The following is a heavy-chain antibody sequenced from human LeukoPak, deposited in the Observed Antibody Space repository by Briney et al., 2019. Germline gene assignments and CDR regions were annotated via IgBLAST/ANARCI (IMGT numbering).Heavy chain of an antibody. CDR2: INPSGGST. Sequence: ASVKVSCKASGYTFTSYYMHWVRQAPGQGLEWMGIINPSGGSTSYAQKFQGRVTMTRDMSTSTVYMELSSLRPEDTAVYYCALIAVAGRWVNYWGQGTLVTVSS. CDR3: ALIAVAGRWVNY. V-gene: IGHV1-46*01. CDR1: GYTFTSYY. J-gene: IGHJ4*02. D-gene: IGHD6-19*01.